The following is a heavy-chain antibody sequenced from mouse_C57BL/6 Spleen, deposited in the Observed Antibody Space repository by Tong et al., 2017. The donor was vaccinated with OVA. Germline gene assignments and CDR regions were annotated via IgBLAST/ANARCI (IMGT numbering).Heavy chain of an antibody. D-gene: IGHD1-1*01. CDR1: GFTFSDYG. Sequence: EVQLQESGGGLVKPGGSLKLSCAASGFTFSDYGMHWVRQAPEKGLEWVAYISSGSSTIYYADTVKGRFTISRDNAKNTLFLQMTSLRSEDTAMYYCARAGYYGSKDYWGQGTSVTVSS. CDR3: ARAGYYGSKDY. J-gene: IGHJ4*01. V-gene: IGHV5-17*01. CDR2: ISSGSSTI.